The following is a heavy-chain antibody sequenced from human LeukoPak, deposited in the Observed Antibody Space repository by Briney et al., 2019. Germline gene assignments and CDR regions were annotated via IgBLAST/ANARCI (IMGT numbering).Heavy chain of an antibody. CDR3: ARVKYSSGYHFDY. Sequence: SETLSLTCTVSGGSISSYYWSWIRQPPGKGLEWIGYIYYSGSTNYNPSLKSRVTISVDTSKNQFSLKLSSVTAADTAVYYCARVKYSSGYHFDYWGQGTLVTVSS. J-gene: IGHJ4*02. CDR1: GGSISSYY. CDR2: IYYSGST. D-gene: IGHD3-22*01. V-gene: IGHV4-59*01.